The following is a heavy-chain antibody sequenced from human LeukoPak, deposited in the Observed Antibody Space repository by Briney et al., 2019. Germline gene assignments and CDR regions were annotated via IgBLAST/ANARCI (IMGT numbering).Heavy chain of an antibody. CDR2: INPSGGST. CDR3: ARDSTPTYYSGTYYFEY. D-gene: IGHD1-26*01. CDR1: GYTFASYY. V-gene: IGHV1-46*01. Sequence: ASVKVSCKASGYTFASYYMHWLRQAPGQGLEWMGIINPSGGSTTYAQKFQGRVTMTRDTSTSTVYMELSSLRSEDTAVYYCARDSTPTYYSGTYYFEYWGQGTLVTVSS. J-gene: IGHJ4*02.